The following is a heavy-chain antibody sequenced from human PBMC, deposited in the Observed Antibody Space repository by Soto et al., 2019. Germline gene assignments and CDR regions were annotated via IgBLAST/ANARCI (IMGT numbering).Heavy chain of an antibody. J-gene: IGHJ3*02. D-gene: IGHD1-26*01. CDR3: AGPVISGSYYNAFDI. Sequence: GESLKISCKGSGYSFTSYWIGWVRQMPGKGLEWMGIIYPGDSDTRYSPSFQGQVTISADKSISTAYLQWSGLKASDTAMYYCAGPVISGSYYNAFDIWGQGTMVTVSS. CDR1: GYSFTSYW. V-gene: IGHV5-51*01. CDR2: IYPGDSDT.